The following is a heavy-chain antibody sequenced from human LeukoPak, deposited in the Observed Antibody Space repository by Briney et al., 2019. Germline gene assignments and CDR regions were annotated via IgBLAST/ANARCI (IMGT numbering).Heavy chain of an antibody. V-gene: IGHV3-21*01. Sequence: GGSLRLSRAASGFTFSSYSMNWVRQAPGKGLEWVSSISSSSSYIYYGDSVKGRFTISRDNAKNSLYLQMNSLRAEDTAVYYCAKRWGYYWGQGTLVTVSS. CDR2: ISSSSSYI. D-gene: IGHD3-16*01. J-gene: IGHJ4*02. CDR1: GFTFSSYS. CDR3: AKRWGYY.